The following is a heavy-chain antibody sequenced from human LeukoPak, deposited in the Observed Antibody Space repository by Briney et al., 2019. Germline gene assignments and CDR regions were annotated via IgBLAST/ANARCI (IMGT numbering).Heavy chain of an antibody. Sequence: GGSLRLSCAASGFTVSSNYMNWVRQAPGKGLEWVSVIYTGGSTYYADSVKGRFTISRDNSKNTLYLQMNSLRAEDTAVYYCAKDLIICSSTSCHDWFDPWGQGTLVTVSS. CDR3: AKDLIICSSTSCHDWFDP. CDR2: IYTGGST. J-gene: IGHJ5*02. D-gene: IGHD2-2*01. CDR1: GFTVSSNY. V-gene: IGHV3-53*01.